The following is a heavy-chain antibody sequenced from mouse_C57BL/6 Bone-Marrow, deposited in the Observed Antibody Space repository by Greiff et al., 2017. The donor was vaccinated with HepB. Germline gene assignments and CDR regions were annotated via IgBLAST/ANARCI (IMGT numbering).Heavy chain of an antibody. Sequence: QVQLQQSGAELVRPGASVTLSCKASGYTFTDYEMHWVKQTPVHGLEWIGAIDPETGGTAYNQKFKGKAILTADESSSTAYMELRSLTSEDSAVYYCTREGLRKAFAYWGQGTLVTVSA. D-gene: IGHD2-4*01. CDR3: TREGLRKAFAY. J-gene: IGHJ3*01. CDR2: IDPETGGT. V-gene: IGHV1-15*01. CDR1: GYTFTDYE.